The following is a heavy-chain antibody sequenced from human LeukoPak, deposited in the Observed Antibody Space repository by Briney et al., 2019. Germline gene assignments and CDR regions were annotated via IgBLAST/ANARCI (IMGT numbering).Heavy chain of an antibody. Sequence: PGRSLRLSCAASGFAFNTYGMHWVRQAPGQGLEWVALIWHDGSHKFYSYSVRGQFTISRDNSKNTVSLKMNNLRPEDTAVYYCAKEIFGSGSYSDFWGQGTLVTVS. J-gene: IGHJ4*02. CDR1: GFAFNTYG. V-gene: IGHV3-33*06. CDR2: IWHDGSHK. D-gene: IGHD3-10*01. CDR3: AKEIFGSGSYSDF.